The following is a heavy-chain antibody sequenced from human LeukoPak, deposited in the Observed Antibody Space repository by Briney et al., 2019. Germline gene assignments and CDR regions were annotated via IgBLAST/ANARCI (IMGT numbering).Heavy chain of an antibody. Sequence: ASVKVSCKAPGYTFTSYAMHWVRQAPGQRLEWMGWINAGNGNTKYSQEFQGRVTITRDTSASTAYMELSSLRSEDMAVYYCARWRGVNYYDSSGYLDYWGQGTLVTVSS. D-gene: IGHD3-22*01. V-gene: IGHV1-3*03. CDR2: INAGNGNT. CDR3: ARWRGVNYYDSSGYLDY. J-gene: IGHJ4*02. CDR1: GYTFTSYA.